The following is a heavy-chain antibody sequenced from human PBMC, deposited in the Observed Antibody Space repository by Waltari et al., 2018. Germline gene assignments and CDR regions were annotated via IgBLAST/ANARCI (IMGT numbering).Heavy chain of an antibody. V-gene: IGHV1-18*01. D-gene: IGHD3-10*01. CDR3: ARTYGSSSFYYGMDV. Sequence: QVQLVQSGAEVKKPGASVKVSCKASDSKFNSYYVTWVRQAPGQGLEWMGLVSTYDGKTNYAQSLQGRVSMTTDTSTSTAFLELRSLRFDDTAVYYCARTYGSSSFYYGMDVWGQGTTVTVSS. J-gene: IGHJ6*02. CDR1: DSKFNSYY. CDR2: VSTYDGKT.